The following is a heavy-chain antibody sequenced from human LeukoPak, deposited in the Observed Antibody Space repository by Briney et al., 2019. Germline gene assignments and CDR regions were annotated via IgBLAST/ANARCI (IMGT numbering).Heavy chain of an antibody. CDR2: INSDGSST. CDR3: VEGGAARFDY. D-gene: IGHD5-18*01. CDR1: GFTFSSYW. V-gene: IGHV3-74*01. J-gene: IGHJ4*02. Sequence: GGSLRLSCAASGFTFSSYWMHWVRQAPGKGLVWVSRINSDGSSTSYADSVKGRFTISRDNSKNTLYLQMNSLRAEDTAVYYCVEGGAARFDYWGQGTLVAVSS.